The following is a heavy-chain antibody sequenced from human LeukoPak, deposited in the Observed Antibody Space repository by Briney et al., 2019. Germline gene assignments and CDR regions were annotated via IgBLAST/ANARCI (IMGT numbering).Heavy chain of an antibody. Sequence: SETLSLTCTVSGGSIGSYYWGWIRQPPGKGLEWIGYIYYSGSTNYNPSLKSRVTISVDTSKNQFSLKLSSVTAADTAVYYCARELYDSSGYYNLWGQGTLVTVSS. CDR1: GGSIGSYY. D-gene: IGHD3-22*01. V-gene: IGHV4-59*01. CDR3: ARELYDSSGYYNL. J-gene: IGHJ5*02. CDR2: IYYSGST.